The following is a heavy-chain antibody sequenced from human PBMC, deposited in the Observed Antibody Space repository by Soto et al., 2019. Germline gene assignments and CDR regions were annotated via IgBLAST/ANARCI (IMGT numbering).Heavy chain of an antibody. V-gene: IGHV3-23*01. CDR3: AKDRGGQLTPRTNWFDP. Sequence: GGSLRLSCAASGFTFSSYAMSWVRQAPGKGLEWVSAISGSGGSTYYADSVKGRFTISRDNSKNTLYLQMNSLRAEDTAVYYCAKDRGGQLTPRTNWFDPWGQGTLVTVSS. CDR1: GFTFSSYA. D-gene: IGHD2-2*01. CDR2: ISGSGGST. J-gene: IGHJ5*02.